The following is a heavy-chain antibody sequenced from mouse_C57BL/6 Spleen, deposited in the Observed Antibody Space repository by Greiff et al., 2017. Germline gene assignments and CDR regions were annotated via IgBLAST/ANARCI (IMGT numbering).Heavy chain of an antibody. V-gene: IGHV1-80*01. J-gene: IGHJ2*01. CDR1: GYAFSSYW. Sequence: VQLHQSGAELVKPGASVKISCKASGYAFSSYWMSWVKQRPGKGLEWIGQIYPGDGDTNYNGKFKGKATLTADKSSSTAYMQLSSLTSEDSAVYFCARKGFTTVGYFDYWGQGTTLTVSS. CDR2: IYPGDGDT. D-gene: IGHD1-1*01. CDR3: ARKGFTTVGYFDY.